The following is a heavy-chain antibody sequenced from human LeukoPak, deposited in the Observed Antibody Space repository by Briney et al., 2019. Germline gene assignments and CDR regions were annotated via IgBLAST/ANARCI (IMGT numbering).Heavy chain of an antibody. CDR1: GFTFSSYG. CDR2: IRYDGINK. J-gene: IGHJ4*02. CDR3: AKERAGVISFGI. D-gene: IGHD3-10*01. Sequence: GGSLRLSCAASGFTFSSYGMHWVRQAPGKGLVWVAFIRYDGINKYYADSVKGRFTISRDNSKNTLYLQMNSLRAEDTAVFYCAKERAGVISFGIRGQGTLVTVSS. V-gene: IGHV3-30*02.